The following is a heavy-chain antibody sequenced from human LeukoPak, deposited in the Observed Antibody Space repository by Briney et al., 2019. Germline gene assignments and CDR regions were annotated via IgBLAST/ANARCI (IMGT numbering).Heavy chain of an antibody. CDR3: ARYYGSGSYDC. J-gene: IGHJ4*02. CDR2: INAGNDNT. V-gene: IGHV1-3*01. Sequence: GASVKVSCKASGYTFTSYAMHWVRQAPGQRLEWMGWINAGNDNTKYSQKFQGRVTITRDTSASTAYMELSSLRSEDTAVYYCARYYGSGSYDCWGQGTLVTVSS. D-gene: IGHD3-10*01. CDR1: GYTFTSYA.